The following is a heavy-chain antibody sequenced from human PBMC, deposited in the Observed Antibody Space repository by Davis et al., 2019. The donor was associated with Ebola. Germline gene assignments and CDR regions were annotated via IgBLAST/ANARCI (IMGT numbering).Heavy chain of an antibody. CDR2: IWYDGSNK. D-gene: IGHD2-2*02. CDR3: ARQGPAAILDY. V-gene: IGHV3-33*01. Sequence: GGSLRLSCAASGFTFSSYGMHWVRQAPGKGLEWVAVIWYDGSNKYYADSVKGRFTISRDNSKNTLYLQMNSLRAEDTAVYYCARQGPAAILDYWGQGTLVTVSS. CDR1: GFTFSSYG. J-gene: IGHJ4*02.